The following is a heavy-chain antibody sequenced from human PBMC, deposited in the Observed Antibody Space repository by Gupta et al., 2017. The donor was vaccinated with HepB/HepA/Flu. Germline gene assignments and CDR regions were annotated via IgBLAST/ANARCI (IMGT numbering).Heavy chain of an antibody. V-gene: IGHV4-39*01. CDR1: GGSISSSSYY. J-gene: IGHJ6*03. CDR2: IYYSGST. Sequence: QLQLQESGPGLVKPSETLSLTCTVSGGSISSSSYYWGWIRQPPGKGLEWIGSIYYSGSTYYNPSLKSRVTISVDTSKNQFSLKLSSVTAADTAVYYCASPYPDLGYYYMDVWGKGTTVTVSS. D-gene: IGHD3-16*01. CDR3: ASPYPDLGYYYMDV.